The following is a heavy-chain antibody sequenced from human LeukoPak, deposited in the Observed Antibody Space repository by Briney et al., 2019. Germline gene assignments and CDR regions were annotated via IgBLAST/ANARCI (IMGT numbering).Heavy chain of an antibody. CDR2: IKKDGSEK. D-gene: IGHD4-23*01. CDR3: ARELGGDYGGNLYHYFDY. CDR1: GFTFSSYW. J-gene: IGHJ4*02. Sequence: QPGGSRRLSCAASGFTFSSYWMSWVRQAPGKGLEWVANIKKDGSEKYYVDSVKGRITISRDNAKNSLYLQMNSLRAEDTAVYYCARELGGDYGGNLYHYFDYWGQGTLVTVSS. V-gene: IGHV3-7*04.